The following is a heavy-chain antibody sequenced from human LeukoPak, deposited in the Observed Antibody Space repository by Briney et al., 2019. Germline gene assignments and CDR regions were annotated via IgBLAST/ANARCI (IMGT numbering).Heavy chain of an antibody. CDR3: AREGSGSYYGGDNYFDY. V-gene: IGHV4-34*01. J-gene: IGHJ4*02. D-gene: IGHD1-26*01. Sequence: KPSETLSLTCAVYGGSFSGYYWSWVRQPPGKGLEWIGEINHSGCTNYNPSLKSRVTISVDTSKNQFSLKLSSVTAADTAVYYCAREGSGSYYGGDNYFDYWGQGTLVTVSS. CDR1: GGSFSGYY. CDR2: INHSGCT.